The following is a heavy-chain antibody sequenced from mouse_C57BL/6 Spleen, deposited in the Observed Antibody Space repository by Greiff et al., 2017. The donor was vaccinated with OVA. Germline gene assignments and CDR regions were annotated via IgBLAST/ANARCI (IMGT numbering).Heavy chain of an antibody. CDR2: IDPNSGGT. D-gene: IGHD1-1*01. V-gene: IGHV1-72*01. J-gene: IGHJ2*01. CDR1: GYTFTSYW. CDR3: ARYYGSSYSYWYDY. Sequence: QVQLQQPGAELVKPGASVKLSCKASGYTFTSYWMHWVKQRPGRGLEWIGRIDPNSGGTKYNEKFKSKATLTVDKPSSTAYMQLNSLTSKESAVEYCARYYGSSYSYWYDYWGQGTTLTVSS.